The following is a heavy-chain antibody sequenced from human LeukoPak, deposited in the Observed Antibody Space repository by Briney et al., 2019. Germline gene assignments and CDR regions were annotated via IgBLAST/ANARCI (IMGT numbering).Heavy chain of an antibody. CDR1: KFTFSAYW. Sequence: GGSLRLSCAASKFTFSAYWMSWVRQAPGKGLEWVAYMNQLGNEKNYLDSVKGRFTISRDNAKNSLYLQMTSLRAEDTAVYYCVRGTYYYEFWGQGTLVTVPS. CDR3: VRGTYYYEF. V-gene: IGHV3-7*04. J-gene: IGHJ4*02. D-gene: IGHD3-16*01. CDR2: MNQLGNEK.